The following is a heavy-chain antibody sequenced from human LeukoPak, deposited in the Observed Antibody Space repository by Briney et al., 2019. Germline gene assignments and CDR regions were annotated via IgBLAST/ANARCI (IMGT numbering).Heavy chain of an antibody. CDR3: ARDKGVKSPGIFDWLLSSYYFDY. Sequence: SQTLSLTCTVSGDSISSGTYYWSWIRQPAGKGLDWIGRIYISGTTKYNPALQGRVNISLDTSKNQFSLELSSVTAADTAVYYCARDKGVKSPGIFDWLLSSYYFDYWGQGTLVTVSS. D-gene: IGHD3-9*01. V-gene: IGHV4-61*02. J-gene: IGHJ4*02. CDR2: IYISGTT. CDR1: GDSISSGTYY.